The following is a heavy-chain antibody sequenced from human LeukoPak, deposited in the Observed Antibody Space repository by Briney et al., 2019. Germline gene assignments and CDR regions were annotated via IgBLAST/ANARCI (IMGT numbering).Heavy chain of an antibody. CDR2: IDYSGST. CDR3: ARHADSGFGELAFDL. CDR1: GAFISSYY. J-gene: IGHJ4*02. Sequence: SETLSLTCTVSGAFISSYYWSWIRQPPGKGLEWIGYIDYSGSTNYNPSLKSRVSISVDTSKNQFSLKLSSVTAADTAVYYCARHADSGFGELAFDLWGQGTLVTVSA. V-gene: IGHV4-59*01. D-gene: IGHD3-10*01.